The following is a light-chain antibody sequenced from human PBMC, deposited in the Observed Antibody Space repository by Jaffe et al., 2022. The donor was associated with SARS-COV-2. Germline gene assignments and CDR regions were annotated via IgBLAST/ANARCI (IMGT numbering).Light chain of an antibody. Sequence: SYELTQPPSVSVSPGQTASITCSGDKLGDKYASWYQQKPGQSPVLVIYQDNKRPSGIPVRFSGSNSGNTATLTISGTQPMDEADYYCQAWDSSTAVFGGGTKLTVL. CDR1: KLGDKY. V-gene: IGLV3-1*01. CDR3: QAWDSSTAV. CDR2: QDN. J-gene: IGLJ2*01.